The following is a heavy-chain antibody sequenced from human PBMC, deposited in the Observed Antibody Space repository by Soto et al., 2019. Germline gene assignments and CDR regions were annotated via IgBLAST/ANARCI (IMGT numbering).Heavy chain of an antibody. J-gene: IGHJ6*03. CDR2: ISSSSSTI. Sequence: GGSLRLSCAASGFTFSSYSMNWVRQAPGKGLEWVSYISSSSSTIYYADSVKGRFTISRDNAKNSLYLQMNSLRAEDTAVYYCAREAGAVYYYYYYMDVWGKGTTVTVSS. CDR3: AREAGAVYYYYYYMDV. D-gene: IGHD6-13*01. CDR1: GFTFSSYS. V-gene: IGHV3-48*01.